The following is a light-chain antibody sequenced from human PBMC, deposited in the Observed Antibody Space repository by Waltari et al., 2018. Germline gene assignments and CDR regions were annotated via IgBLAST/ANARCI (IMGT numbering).Light chain of an antibody. Sequence: QSVLTQPPSVSGTPGQRVTISCSGSSSNIGSDYVYWFQQLPGTAPKLLIYRNDGRPSGVPDRFSGSKSGTSASLAISGLRSEDDADYYCAAWDDSLSASLFGGGTKVTVL. CDR2: RND. CDR3: AAWDDSLSASL. CDR1: SSNIGSDY. V-gene: IGLV1-47*01. J-gene: IGLJ2*01.